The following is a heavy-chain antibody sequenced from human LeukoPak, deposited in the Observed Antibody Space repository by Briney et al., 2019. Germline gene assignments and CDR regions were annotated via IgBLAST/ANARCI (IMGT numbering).Heavy chain of an antibody. J-gene: IGHJ4*02. CDR2: IYYSGST. D-gene: IGHD3-9*01. V-gene: IGHV4-59*12. Sequence: SETLSLTCTVSGGSISSYYWSWIRQPPGKGLEWIGYIYYSGSTNYNPSLKSRVTMSVDTSKNQFSLKLSSVTAAGTAVYYCARGVLRYFDWSPGYFDYWGQGTLVTVSS. CDR1: GGSISSYY. CDR3: ARGVLRYFDWSPGYFDY.